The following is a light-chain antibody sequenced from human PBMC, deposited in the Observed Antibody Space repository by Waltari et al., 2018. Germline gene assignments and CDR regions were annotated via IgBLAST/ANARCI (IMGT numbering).Light chain of an antibody. Sequence: QMTQSPPSLSASLGDRVTITCRASRDVGKYFAWYHQKPGKIPDLLVYGASTLQSGVPSRFSGSGSGADFTLTIIGLQPEDVGTYYCQNYDGAPLTFGPGTKVHFK. CDR3: QNYDGAPLT. CDR2: GAS. V-gene: IGKV1-27*01. J-gene: IGKJ3*01. CDR1: RDVGKY.